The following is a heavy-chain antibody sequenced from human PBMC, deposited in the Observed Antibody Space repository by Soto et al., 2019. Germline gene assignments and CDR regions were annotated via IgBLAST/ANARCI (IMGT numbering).Heavy chain of an antibody. V-gene: IGHV1-46*01. Sequence: ASVKVSCKASGYTFTSYYMHWVRQAPGQGLEWMGIINPSGGSTSYAQKFQGRVTITADESTSTAYMELSSLRSEDTAVYYCARDSNREEYYYGMDVWGQGTTVTVSS. CDR1: GYTFTSYY. J-gene: IGHJ6*02. CDR3: ARDSNREEYYYGMDV. CDR2: INPSGGST. D-gene: IGHD7-27*01.